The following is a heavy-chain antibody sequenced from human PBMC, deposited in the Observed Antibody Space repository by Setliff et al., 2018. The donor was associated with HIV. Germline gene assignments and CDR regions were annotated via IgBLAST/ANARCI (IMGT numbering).Heavy chain of an antibody. CDR1: GFTLGDYA. J-gene: IGHJ4*02. CDR2: IVGGASST. D-gene: IGHD1-26*01. V-gene: IGHV3-23*01. CDR3: VRDPIEGYPDYFDY. Sequence: HPGGSLRLSCAASGFTLGDYAIHWVRQAPGKGLEWVSAIVGGASSTVYADSVKGRFTISRDNSKNTLYLQMNSLGAEDTATYYCVRDPIEGYPDYFDYWGQGTLVTVSS.